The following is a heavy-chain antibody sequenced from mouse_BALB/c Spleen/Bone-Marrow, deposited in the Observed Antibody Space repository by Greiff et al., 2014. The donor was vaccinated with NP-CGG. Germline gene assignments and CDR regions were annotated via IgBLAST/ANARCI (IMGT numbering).Heavy chain of an antibody. CDR2: IYPGDGDT. CDR3: ARMRDYRYDEAFDY. CDR1: GYAFSSYW. D-gene: IGHD2-14*01. V-gene: IGHV1-80*01. J-gene: IGHJ2*01. Sequence: QVQLQQSGAELVRPGSSVKISCKASGYAFSSYWMNWVKQRPGQGLEWIGQIYPGDGDTNYNGKFKGKATLTADKSSSTAYMQLSSLTSEDSAVYFCARMRDYRYDEAFDYWGQGTTLTVSS.